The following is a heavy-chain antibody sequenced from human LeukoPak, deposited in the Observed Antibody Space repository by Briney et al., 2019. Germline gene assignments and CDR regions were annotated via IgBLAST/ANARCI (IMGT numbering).Heavy chain of an antibody. CDR3: TREAPYLYSPQVY. CDR1: GFTSGFTFGDYA. CDR2: IRTKAYGGTT. J-gene: IGHJ4*02. D-gene: IGHD5-12*01. V-gene: IGHV3-49*04. Sequence: AGGSLRLSCTASGFTSGFTFGDYAMSWVRQAPGKGLEWVGFIRTKAYGGTTEYAASVKGRFTISRDDSKSIAYLQMNSLKTEDTAVYYCTREAPYLYSPQVYWGQGTLVTVSS.